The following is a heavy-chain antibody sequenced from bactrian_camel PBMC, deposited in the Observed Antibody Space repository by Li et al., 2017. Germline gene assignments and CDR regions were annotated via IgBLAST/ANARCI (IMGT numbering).Heavy chain of an antibody. J-gene: IGHJ4*01. CDR1: EDTDSRYC. CDR2: IDTGGAS. V-gene: IGHV3S31*01. Sequence: VQLVESGGGSVQAGGSLRLSCEASEDTDSRYCMGWFRQAPGKEREGVALIDTGGASYADAVKGRFTIFKDYGKKTLYLQMNSLKPEDTAMYYCADVVGVRCTAGMGGGNQYNYWGQGTQVTVS. CDR3: ADVVGVRCTAGMGGGNQYNY. D-gene: IGHD5*01.